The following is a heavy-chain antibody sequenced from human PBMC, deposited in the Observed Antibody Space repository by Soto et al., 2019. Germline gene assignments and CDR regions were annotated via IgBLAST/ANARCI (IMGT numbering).Heavy chain of an antibody. J-gene: IGHJ6*02. CDR1: GYTFTSYG. CDR2: IIPIFGTA. CDR3: ARVLDGLRFLDDGMDV. D-gene: IGHD3-3*01. Sequence: SVKVSFKASGYTFTSYGISWVRQAPGQGLEWMGGIIPIFGTANYAQKFQGRVTITADESTSTAYMELSSLRSEDTAVYYCARVLDGLRFLDDGMDVWGQGTTVTVSS. V-gene: IGHV1-69*13.